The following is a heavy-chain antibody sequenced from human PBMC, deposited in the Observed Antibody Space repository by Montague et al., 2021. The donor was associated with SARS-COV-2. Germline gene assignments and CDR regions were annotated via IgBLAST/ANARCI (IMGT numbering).Heavy chain of an antibody. D-gene: IGHD2-2*01. CDR1: GDSVSGDIAT. J-gene: IGHJ4*02. CDR2: TYYMSKWYN. CDR3: SRIPVGSKYYFDF. Sequence: CAISGDSVSGDIATRNSIRQSPSRGLEWLGRTYYMSKWYNDYAESVKSRITIDPDTSKHQFSLHLNSATPEDTAVYYCSRIPVGSKYYFDFWGQGTLVTVSS. V-gene: IGHV6-1*01.